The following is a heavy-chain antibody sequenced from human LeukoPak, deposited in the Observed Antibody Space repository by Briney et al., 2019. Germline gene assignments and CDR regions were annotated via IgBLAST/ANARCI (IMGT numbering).Heavy chain of an antibody. CDR2: IKQDGSEK. D-gene: IGHD4-17*01. Sequence: GGSLRLSCAASGFTFSSYWMSWVRQAPGKGLEWVADIKQDGSEKYYVDSVKGRFTISRDNAKNSLYLQMNSLRAVDTAVYYCARPGEYGDLPDYWGQGTLVTVSS. CDR1: GFTFSSYW. CDR3: ARPGEYGDLPDY. J-gene: IGHJ4*02. V-gene: IGHV3-7*01.